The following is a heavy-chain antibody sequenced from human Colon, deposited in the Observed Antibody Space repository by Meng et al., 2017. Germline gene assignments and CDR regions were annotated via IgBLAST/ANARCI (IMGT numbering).Heavy chain of an antibody. CDR2: IDLSGKT. Sequence: QRQVSGPDRVRPSGTLSLTCSVSGVSITSSNWWSLVRQAPGKGMEWIGQIDLSGKTDYNPSLKSRVTISLDKSMNQLFLEVYFVTAADTAIYYCARHLGWEFDYWGPGNLVTVSS. CDR3: ARHLGWEFDY. V-gene: IGHV4-4*02. D-gene: IGHD6-19*01. J-gene: IGHJ4*02. CDR1: GVSITSSNW.